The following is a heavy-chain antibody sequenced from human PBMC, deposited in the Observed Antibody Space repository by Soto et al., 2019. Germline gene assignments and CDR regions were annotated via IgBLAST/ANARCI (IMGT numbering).Heavy chain of an antibody. D-gene: IGHD3-22*01. CDR3: AKGYYDSSGYPYFDY. J-gene: IGHJ4*02. CDR1: GFTFSSYS. V-gene: IGHV3-64*01. CDR2: ISSNGGST. Sequence: GGSLRLSYAASGFTFSSYSMHWVRQAPGKGLEYVSVISSNGGSTYYANSVKGRFTVSRDNSKNTLYLQMNSLRAADAAVYYCAKGYYDSSGYPYFDYWGQGTLVTVSS.